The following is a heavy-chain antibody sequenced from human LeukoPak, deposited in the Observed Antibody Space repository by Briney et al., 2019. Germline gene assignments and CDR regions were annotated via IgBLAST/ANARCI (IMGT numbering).Heavy chain of an antibody. CDR3: ARPVNRLFLF. J-gene: IGHJ4*02. Sequence: GGSLRLSCVGSGFSLSGDWMTWVRQAPGTGLEWVANIEEDGGETYYVDSVRGRFTISRDNAKNSLYLQMNNLRAEDTAVYFCARPVNRLFLFWGPGTLVTVSS. V-gene: IGHV3-7*01. D-gene: IGHD2-21*01. CDR1: GFSLSGDW. CDR2: IEEDGGET.